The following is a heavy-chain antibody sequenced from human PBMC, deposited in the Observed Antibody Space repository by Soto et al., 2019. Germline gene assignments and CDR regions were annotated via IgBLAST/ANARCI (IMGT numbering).Heavy chain of an antibody. Sequence: GGSLRLSCVASGLTFSAHYMDWVRHAPGKGLEWVGRIRNKDKNNNTEYAESVKGRFINSRDNAKNSLYLQMNSLRAEDTAVYYCARDLSGDIVVVVAAKRIFYGMDVWGQGTTGTLSS. D-gene: IGHD2-15*01. CDR1: GLTFSAHY. CDR2: IRNKDKNNNT. CDR3: ARDLSGDIVVVVAAKRIFYGMDV. J-gene: IGHJ6*02. V-gene: IGHV3-72*01.